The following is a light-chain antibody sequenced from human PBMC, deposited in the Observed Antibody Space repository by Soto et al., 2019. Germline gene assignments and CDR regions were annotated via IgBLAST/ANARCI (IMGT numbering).Light chain of an antibody. V-gene: IGLV3-21*02. Sequence: SYELTQPPSVSVAPGQTATITCGENNIGSRSVHWYLQKPGRAPVLVIYRNTERPSGIPERFSGSNFGNTATLTISSVEAGDEADYSCQVWDSSGDQYVFGPGTKLTVL. CDR2: RNT. J-gene: IGLJ1*01. CDR3: QVWDSSGDQYV. CDR1: NIGSRS.